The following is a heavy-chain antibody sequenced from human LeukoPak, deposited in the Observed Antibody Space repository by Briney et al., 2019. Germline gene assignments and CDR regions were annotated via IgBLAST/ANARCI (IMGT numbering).Heavy chain of an antibody. Sequence: GRSLRLSCAASGFTFSSYGMHWVRQAPDKGLEWVAAISHDGSNKHYADSVKGRFTISRDNSKNTLYLQMNSLRVEDTAVYLCAETGPTVYWGQGTLVTVSS. J-gene: IGHJ4*02. V-gene: IGHV3-30*18. CDR1: GFTFSSYG. D-gene: IGHD1-26*01. CDR3: AETGPTVY. CDR2: ISHDGSNK.